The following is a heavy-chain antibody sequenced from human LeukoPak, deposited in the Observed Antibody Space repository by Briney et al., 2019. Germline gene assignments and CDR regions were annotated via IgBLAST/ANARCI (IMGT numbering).Heavy chain of an antibody. CDR1: GFTFRSFG. CDR2: ISSSDESSDETT. Sequence: GGSLRLSCAASGFTFRSFGMGWVRQAPGKGLEWVSVISSSDESSDETTYYADSVQGRFTISRDNSKNTLYLQMNSLRAEDTAVYYCAKDLGMHYLYYYMDVWGKGTTVTISS. J-gene: IGHJ6*03. CDR3: AKDLGMHYLYYYMDV. V-gene: IGHV3-23*01.